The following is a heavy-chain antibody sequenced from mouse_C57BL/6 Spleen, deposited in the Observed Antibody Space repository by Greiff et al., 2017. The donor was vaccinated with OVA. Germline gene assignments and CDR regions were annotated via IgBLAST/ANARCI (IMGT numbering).Heavy chain of an antibody. CDR2: INYDGSST. CDR3: ARWRLSYAMDY. J-gene: IGHJ4*01. CDR1: GFTFSDYY. Sequence: EVQLVESEGGLVQPGSSMKLSCTASGFTFSDYYMAWVRQVPEKGLEWVANINYDGSSTYYLDSLKSRFIISRDNAKNILYLQMSSLKSEDTATYYCARWRLSYAMDYWGQGTSVTVSS. V-gene: IGHV5-16*01.